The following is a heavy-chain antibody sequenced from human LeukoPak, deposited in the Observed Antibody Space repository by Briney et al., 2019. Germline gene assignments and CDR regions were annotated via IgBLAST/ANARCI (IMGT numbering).Heavy chain of an antibody. CDR3: ATVLLGVVRGAFDI. Sequence: ASVKVSCKVSGYTLTELSMHWVRQAPGKGLEWMGGFDPEDGETIYAQKFQGRVTMTEDTSTDTAYMELSSLRSEDTAVYYCATVLLGVVRGAFDIWGQGTMVTVSS. J-gene: IGHJ3*02. D-gene: IGHD3-3*01. CDR1: GYTLTELS. V-gene: IGHV1-24*01. CDR2: FDPEDGET.